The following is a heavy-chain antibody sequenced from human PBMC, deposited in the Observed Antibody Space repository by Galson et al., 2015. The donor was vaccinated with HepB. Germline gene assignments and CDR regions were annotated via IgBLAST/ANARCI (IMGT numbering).Heavy chain of an antibody. CDR2: ISSSGSTI. Sequence: SLRLSCAASGFTFSSYSMKWVRQAPGKGLEWVSYISSSGSTIYNGDSVKGRFTISRDNDKNSLYLQMDSLRTEDTAVYYCARVSSVWYHFDCWGQGTLVTVSS. CDR1: GFTFSSYS. J-gene: IGHJ4*02. CDR3: ARVSSVWYHFDC. D-gene: IGHD6-19*01. V-gene: IGHV3-48*01.